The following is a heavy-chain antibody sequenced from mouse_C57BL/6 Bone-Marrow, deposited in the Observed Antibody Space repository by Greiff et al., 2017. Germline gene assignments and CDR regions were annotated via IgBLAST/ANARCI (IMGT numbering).Heavy chain of an antibody. J-gene: IGHJ4*01. CDR1: GYTFTDYE. CDR2: IDPETGGT. V-gene: IGHV1-15*01. Sequence: QVHVKQSGAELVRPGASVTLSCKASGYTFTDYEMHWVKQTPVHGLEWIGAIDPETGGTAYNQKFKGKAILTADKSSSTAYMELRILTSEDSAVYYCTRQQLRGAMDYWGQGTSVTVSS. CDR3: TRQQLRGAMDY. D-gene: IGHD3-2*02.